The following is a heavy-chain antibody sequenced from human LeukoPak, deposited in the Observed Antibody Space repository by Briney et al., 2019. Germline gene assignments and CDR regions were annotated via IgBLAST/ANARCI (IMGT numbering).Heavy chain of an antibody. CDR2: IIPIFGTA. Sequence: SVKVSCKASGGTFSSYAISWVRQAPGQGLEWMGGIIPIFGTANYAQKFQGRVTITTDESTSTAYTELSSLRSEDTAVYYCARAGSLSVPAYNWFDPWGQGTLVTVSS. D-gene: IGHD3-10*01. J-gene: IGHJ5*02. V-gene: IGHV1-69*05. CDR3: ARAGSLSVPAYNWFDP. CDR1: GGTFSSYA.